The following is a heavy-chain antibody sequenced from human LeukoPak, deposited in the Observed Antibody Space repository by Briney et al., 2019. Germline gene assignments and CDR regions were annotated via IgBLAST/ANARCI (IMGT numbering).Heavy chain of an antibody. CDR3: ARNGPRHYDILTGYYIVHAFDI. V-gene: IGHV1-18*01. CDR2: ISAYNGNT. Sequence: ASVKVSCKASGYTFTSYGISWVRQAPGQGLEWMGWISAYNGNTNYAQKLQGRVTMTTDTSTSTAYMELRSLRSDDTAVYYCARNGPRHYDILTGYYIVHAFDIWGQGTMVTVPS. J-gene: IGHJ3*02. D-gene: IGHD3-9*01. CDR1: GYTFTSYG.